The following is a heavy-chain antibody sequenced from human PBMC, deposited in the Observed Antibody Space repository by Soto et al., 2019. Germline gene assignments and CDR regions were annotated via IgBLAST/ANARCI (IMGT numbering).Heavy chain of an antibody. CDR1: GYTFTSYA. V-gene: IGHV1-3*01. D-gene: IGHD4-17*01. Sequence: QVQLVQSGAEVKKPGASVKVSCKASGYTFTSYAMHWVRQAPGQRLEWMGWINAGNGNTKYSQKFQGRVTITRDTSASTAYMELSSLRSEDKAVYYCATGTVTTVGYYYYGMDVWGQGTTVTVSS. J-gene: IGHJ6*02. CDR3: ATGTVTTVGYYYYGMDV. CDR2: INAGNGNT.